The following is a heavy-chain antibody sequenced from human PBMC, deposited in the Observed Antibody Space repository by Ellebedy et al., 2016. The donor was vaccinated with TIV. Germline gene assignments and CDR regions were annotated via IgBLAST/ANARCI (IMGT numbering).Heavy chain of an antibody. D-gene: IGHD6-13*01. CDR3: ARDQQLYEY. J-gene: IGHJ4*02. CDR2: INTITGTP. Sequence: ASVKVSCKASGYTFTSYDINWVRQAPGQGLEWMGWINTITGTPTYAQGFTGRFVFSLDTSVSTAYLEISSLKAEDTAVYYCARDQQLYEYWGQGTLVTVSS. V-gene: IGHV7-4-1*02. CDR1: GYTFTSYD.